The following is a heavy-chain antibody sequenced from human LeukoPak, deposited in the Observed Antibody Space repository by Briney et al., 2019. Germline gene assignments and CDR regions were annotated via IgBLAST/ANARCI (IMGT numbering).Heavy chain of an antibody. CDR1: GFTFSSYE. CDR2: ISSSGSTI. J-gene: IGHJ2*01. V-gene: IGHV3-48*03. Sequence: PGGSLRLSCAASGFTFSSYEMNWVRQAPGKGLEWVSYISSSGSTIYYADSVKGRFTISRDNAKNSLYLQMNSLRAEDTAVYYCARGNYYGSGSGLNYWYFDLWGRGTLVTVSS. CDR3: ARGNYYGSGSGLNYWYFDL. D-gene: IGHD3-10*01.